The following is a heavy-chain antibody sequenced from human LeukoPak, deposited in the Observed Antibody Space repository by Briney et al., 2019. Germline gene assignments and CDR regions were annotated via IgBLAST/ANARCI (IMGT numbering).Heavy chain of an antibody. Sequence: SVKVSCKASGGTFSSYAISWVRQAPGQGLEWMGGIIPIFGTANYAQKFQGRVTITVNESTSTAYMELSSLRSEDTAVYYCARERYNWNSNHFFDYWGQGTLVTVSS. V-gene: IGHV1-69*13. CDR3: ARERYNWNSNHFFDY. J-gene: IGHJ4*02. CDR1: GGTFSSYA. D-gene: IGHD1-7*01. CDR2: IIPIFGTA.